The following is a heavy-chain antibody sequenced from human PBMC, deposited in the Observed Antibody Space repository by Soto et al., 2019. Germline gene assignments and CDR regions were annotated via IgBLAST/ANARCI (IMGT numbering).Heavy chain of an antibody. CDR1: GFTVSSKY. J-gene: IGHJ6*02. CDR3: ARDDVLFDGGRCYGVPLDF. CDR2: IQNVGPT. D-gene: IGHD2-15*01. Sequence: PGGSLRLSCAASGFTVSSKYMSWVRQTPGKGLEWVSLIQNVGPTYYADSVKGRFTISRDTSENTVHLQMDSLRAEDTAVYYCARDDVLFDGGRCYGVPLDFWGQGTTVPVAS. V-gene: IGHV3-66*01.